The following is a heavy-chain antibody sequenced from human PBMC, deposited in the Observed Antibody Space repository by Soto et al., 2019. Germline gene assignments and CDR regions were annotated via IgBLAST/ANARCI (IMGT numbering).Heavy chain of an antibody. Sequence: QVQLQQWGAGLLKPSETLSLTCAVYGGSFSGYYWSWIRQPPGKGLEWIGEINHSGSTNYNPSLKSRVTISVDTSKNQFSLKLSSVTAADTAVYYCARGGIPRFYYDSSGYYSTSEYFQHWGQGTLVTVSS. CDR1: GGSFSGYY. CDR3: ARGGIPRFYYDSSGYYSTSEYFQH. J-gene: IGHJ1*01. D-gene: IGHD3-22*01. V-gene: IGHV4-34*01. CDR2: INHSGST.